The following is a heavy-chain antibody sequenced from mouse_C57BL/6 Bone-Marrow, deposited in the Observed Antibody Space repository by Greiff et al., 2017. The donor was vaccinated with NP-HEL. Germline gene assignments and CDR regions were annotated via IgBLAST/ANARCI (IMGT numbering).Heavy chain of an antibody. CDR2: ISSGGDYI. J-gene: IGHJ1*03. D-gene: IGHD1-1*01. CDR1: GFTFSSYA. CDR3: TRERITTVVADWYFDG. V-gene: IGHV5-9-1*02. Sequence: EVQLVESGEGLVKPGGSLKLSCAASGFTFSSYAMSWVRQTPEKRLEWVAYISSGGDYIYYADTVKGRFTISRDNARNTLYLQMSSLKSEDTAMYYCTRERITTVVADWYFDGWGTGTTVTVAS.